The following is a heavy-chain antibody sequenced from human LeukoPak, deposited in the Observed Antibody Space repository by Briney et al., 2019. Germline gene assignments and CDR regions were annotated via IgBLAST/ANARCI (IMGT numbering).Heavy chain of an antibody. Sequence: ASVKVSCKASGYSLTTYGITWVRQAPGQGLEWMGWITTYNGNTNYARKLQGRVTMTTDTSTNTAYMELGSLRPDDTAVYYCARLIEYRTSSRVFDLWGQGTMVTVSS. CDR3: ARLIEYRTSSRVFDL. D-gene: IGHD6-6*01. CDR1: GYSLTTYG. J-gene: IGHJ3*01. CDR2: ITTYNGNT. V-gene: IGHV1-18*01.